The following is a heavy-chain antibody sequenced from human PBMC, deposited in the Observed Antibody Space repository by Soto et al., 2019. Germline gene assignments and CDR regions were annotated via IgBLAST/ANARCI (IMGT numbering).Heavy chain of an antibody. CDR1: GFTFYIYA. J-gene: IGHJ4*02. Sequence: EVQLLESGGDLVQPGGSLRLSCAASGFTFYIYAMSWVRQAPGKGLEWVSGIFGNGGGISYADSVKGRFTISRDNSNNILYLQMNSLRAEDTAVYYCAKDRQPDGLWPFDHWGQGTLVTVSS. V-gene: IGHV3-23*01. CDR2: IFGNGGGI. D-gene: IGHD2-8*01. CDR3: AKDRQPDGLWPFDH.